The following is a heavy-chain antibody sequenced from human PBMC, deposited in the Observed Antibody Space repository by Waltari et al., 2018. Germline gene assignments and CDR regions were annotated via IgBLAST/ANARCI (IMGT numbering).Heavy chain of an antibody. CDR2: SDNSGSAI. CDR3: ARGGYRSLDY. J-gene: IGHJ4*02. V-gene: IGHV3-11*04. D-gene: IGHD1-26*01. Sequence: QVQLVESGGGLVKPGGSLRLSCTASGFTFSVYYMSWIRQAPGKGLEFVSYSDNSGSAIYYADSVKGRFTISRDNTKNSLSLQMNSLRAEDTAVYYCARGGYRSLDYWAQGTLVTVSS. CDR1: GFTFSVYY.